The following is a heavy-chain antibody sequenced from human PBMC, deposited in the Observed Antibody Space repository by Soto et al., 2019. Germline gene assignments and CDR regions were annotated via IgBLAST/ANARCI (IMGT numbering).Heavy chain of an antibody. CDR1: GFTFSSYG. V-gene: IGHV3-33*01. CDR2: IWYDGSNK. J-gene: IGHJ6*02. CDR3: ARVSSSGAADYGMDV. Sequence: GGSLRLSCAASGFTFSSYGMHWVRQAPGKGLEWVAVIWYDGSNKYYADSVKGRFTISRDNSKNTLYLQMNSLRAEDTAVYYCARVSSSGAADYGMDVWGQGTTVTVSS. D-gene: IGHD6-6*01.